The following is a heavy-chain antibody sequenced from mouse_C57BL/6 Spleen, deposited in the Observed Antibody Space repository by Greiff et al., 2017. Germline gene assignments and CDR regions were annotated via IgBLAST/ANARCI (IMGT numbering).Heavy chain of an antibody. J-gene: IGHJ3*01. CDR3: ARSIYYDYSAWFAY. Sequence: VQLQQPGAELVKPGASVKLSCKASGYTFTSYWMHWVKQRPGRGLEWIGRIDPNSGGTKSNEKFKSKATRTVDKPSSTAYMRLSSLTSEDSAVYYCARSIYYDYSAWFAYWGQGTLVTVSA. CDR2: IDPNSGGT. V-gene: IGHV1-72*01. CDR1: GYTFTSYW. D-gene: IGHD2-4*01.